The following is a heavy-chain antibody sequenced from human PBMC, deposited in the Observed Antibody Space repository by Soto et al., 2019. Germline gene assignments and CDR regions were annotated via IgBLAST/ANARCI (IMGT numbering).Heavy chain of an antibody. CDR1: GYTFTSYA. CDR2: INAGNGNT. J-gene: IGHJ3*02. CDR3: ARAVQGYNWNYPI. Sequence: ASVKVSCKASGYTFTSYAMHWVRQAPGQRLEWMGWINAGNGNTKYSQKFQGRVTITRDTSASTAYMELSSLRSEDTAVYYYARAVQGYNWNYPIWGQGTMVTVSS. V-gene: IGHV1-3*01. D-gene: IGHD1-7*01.